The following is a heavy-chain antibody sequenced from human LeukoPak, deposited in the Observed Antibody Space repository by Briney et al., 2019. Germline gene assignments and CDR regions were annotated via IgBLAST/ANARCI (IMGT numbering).Heavy chain of an antibody. Sequence: GGSLRLSCAASGFTFSSYAMHWVRQAPGKGLEWVAAISYDGSNKYYADSVKGRFTISRDNSKNTLYLQMNSLRAEDTAVYYCARVIRPGASSGWYGVFDYWGQGTLVTVSS. D-gene: IGHD6-19*01. J-gene: IGHJ4*02. CDR3: ARVIRPGASSGWYGVFDY. V-gene: IGHV3-30-3*01. CDR2: ISYDGSNK. CDR1: GFTFSSYA.